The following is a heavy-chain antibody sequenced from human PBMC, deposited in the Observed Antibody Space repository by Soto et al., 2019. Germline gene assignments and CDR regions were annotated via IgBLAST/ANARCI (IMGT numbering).Heavy chain of an antibody. CDR1: GGSISSYY. V-gene: IGHV4-59*01. CDR2: LYSSGST. Sequence: SGTLSLTCTVSGGSISSYYWSWIRQPPGKGLEWIGYLYSSGSTNYNPSLGSRVTISVDTSKNQFSLKLTSVTAADTAVYYCTRAAFGSYSTFDSWGQGTLVTVSS. D-gene: IGHD1-26*01. J-gene: IGHJ4*02. CDR3: TRAAFGSYSTFDS.